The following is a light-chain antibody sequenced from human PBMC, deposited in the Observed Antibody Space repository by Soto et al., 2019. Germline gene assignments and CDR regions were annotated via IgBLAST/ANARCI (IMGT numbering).Light chain of an antibody. Sequence: DLQMTQYPSSLSASVGDRVTITCRASQSIATYLNWYQYKPGEAPNLLIYAASTLQSGVPSSVSGSGSGTDFTLTSSGLQPDDLASYYCQQSSSIPWTFGLGTKVEMK. CDR1: QSIATY. CDR3: QQSSSIPWT. CDR2: AAS. V-gene: IGKV1-39*01. J-gene: IGKJ1*01.